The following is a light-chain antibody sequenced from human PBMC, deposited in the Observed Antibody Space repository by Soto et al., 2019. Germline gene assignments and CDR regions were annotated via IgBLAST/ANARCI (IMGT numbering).Light chain of an antibody. CDR1: FSDVGGYDY. V-gene: IGLV2-14*01. J-gene: IGLJ1*01. Sequence: QSVLTQPASVSGSPGQSIAISCTGTFSDVGGYDYVSWYQQHPDKAPKLMIYEVTKRPSGVSNRFSGSKSGNTASLTISGLQPEDEADYYCSSHTSGSTRVFGSGNKVTV. CDR2: EVT. CDR3: SSHTSGSTRV.